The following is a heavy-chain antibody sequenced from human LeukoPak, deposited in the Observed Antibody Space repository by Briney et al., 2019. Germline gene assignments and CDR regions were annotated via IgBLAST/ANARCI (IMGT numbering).Heavy chain of an antibody. Sequence: PGGSLRLSCAASGFTLSNYDMNWVRQAPGKGLEWVSSISTSSRYIYYKDSVRGRFTISRDDAKNSLNLEMNSLRAEDTAVYYCARADCSSSTCYLRRSWFDPWGQGTLVTVSS. CDR1: GFTLSNYD. CDR2: ISTSSRYI. J-gene: IGHJ5*02. D-gene: IGHD2-2*01. CDR3: ARADCSSSTCYLRRSWFDP. V-gene: IGHV3-21*01.